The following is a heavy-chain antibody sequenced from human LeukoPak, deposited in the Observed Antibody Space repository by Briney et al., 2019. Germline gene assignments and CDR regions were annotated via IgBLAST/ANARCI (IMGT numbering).Heavy chain of an antibody. J-gene: IGHJ4*02. Sequence: SVKVSCKASGGTFSRDAINWVRQAPGQGLEWMGGIIPKFGTANYAQKSQGRVTITADESTSTAYMELNSLRSEDAAVYYCARGIYYNSGSHPPYLDYWGQGTLVTVSS. CDR1: GGTFSRDA. CDR2: IIPKFGTA. V-gene: IGHV1-69*01. D-gene: IGHD3-10*01. CDR3: ARGIYYNSGSHPPYLDY.